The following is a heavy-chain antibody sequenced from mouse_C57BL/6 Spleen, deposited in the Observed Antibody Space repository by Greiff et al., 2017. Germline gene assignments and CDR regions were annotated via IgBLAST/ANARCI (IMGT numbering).Heavy chain of an antibody. J-gene: IGHJ4*01. V-gene: IGHV1-80*01. Sequence: VQGVESGAELVKPGASVKISCKASGYAFSSYWMNWVKQRPGKGLEWIGQIYPGDGDTNYNGKFKGKATLTSDKSSSTAYMQLSSLTSEDSAVYFCARRVTTVVTRGYYAMDYWGQGTSVTVSS. CDR2: IYPGDGDT. CDR3: ARRVTTVVTRGYYAMDY. D-gene: IGHD1-1*01. CDR1: GYAFSSYW.